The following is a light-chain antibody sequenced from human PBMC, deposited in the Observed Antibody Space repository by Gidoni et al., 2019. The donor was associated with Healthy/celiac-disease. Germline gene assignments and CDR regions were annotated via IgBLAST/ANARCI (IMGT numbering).Light chain of an antibody. CDR3: SSYTSSRTLV. CDR2: DVS. CDR1: SSDVGGYHY. Sequence: QSALTQPASASGSPGQSITISCTGTSSDVGGYHYLSWYQQHPGKAPKLMIYDVSNRPPGVSNSFSGSKSGNTASLTISGLQAEDEADYYCSSYTSSRTLVFGGGTKLTV. J-gene: IGLJ2*01. V-gene: IGLV2-14*01.